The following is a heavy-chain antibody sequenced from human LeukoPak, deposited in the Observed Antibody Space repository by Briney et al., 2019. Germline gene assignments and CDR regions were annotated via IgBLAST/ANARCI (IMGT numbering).Heavy chain of an antibody. CDR3: ARDRRGVGWFDP. D-gene: IGHD1-26*01. J-gene: IGHJ5*02. CDR1: GGSISSYY. V-gene: IGHV4-59*01. CDR2: IYYSGST. Sequence: PSETLSLTCTVSGGSISSYYWSWIRQPPGKGLEWIGYIYYSGSTNYNPSLKSRVTTSVDTSKNQFSLKLSSVTAADTAVYYCARDRRGVGWFDPWGQGTLVTVSS.